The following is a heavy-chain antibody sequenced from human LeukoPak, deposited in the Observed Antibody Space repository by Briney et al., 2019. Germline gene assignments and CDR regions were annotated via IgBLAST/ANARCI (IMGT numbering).Heavy chain of an antibody. Sequence: GGSLRLSCAASGFTVSSSYMSWVRQAPGKGLEWVSVFYSGGKTYYTDSVKGRFTISRDNSKNTLYLQMNSLRAEDTAVYYCARASSSGYRGADYWGQGTLVTVSS. CDR1: GFTVSSSY. CDR3: ARASSSGYRGADY. V-gene: IGHV3-53*01. CDR2: FYSGGKT. J-gene: IGHJ4*02. D-gene: IGHD3-22*01.